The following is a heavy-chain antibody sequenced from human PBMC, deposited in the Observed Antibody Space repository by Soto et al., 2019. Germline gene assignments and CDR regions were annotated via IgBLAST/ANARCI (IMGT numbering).Heavy chain of an antibody. V-gene: IGHV4-59*01. CDR1: GGSISSYY. J-gene: IGHJ4*02. D-gene: IGHD1-26*01. CDR2: IYYSGST. Sequence: SETLSLTCTVSGGSISSYYWSWIRQPPGKGLEWIGYIYYSGSTNYNPSLKSRVTISVDTSKNQFSLKLSSVTAADTAVYYCARRWGGSLDYWGQGTLVTVSS. CDR3: ARRWGGSLDY.